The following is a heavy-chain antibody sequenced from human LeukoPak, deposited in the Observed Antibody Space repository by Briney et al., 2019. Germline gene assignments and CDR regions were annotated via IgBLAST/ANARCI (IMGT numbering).Heavy chain of an antibody. V-gene: IGHV3-21*01. Sequence: GSLRLSCAASGFTFSNFAMNWVRQAPGKGLEWVSSISSSSSYIYYADSVKGRFTISRDNAKNSLYLQMNSLRAEDTAVYYCARGVRYYDSSGQGGDAFDIWGQGTMVTVSS. D-gene: IGHD3-22*01. CDR3: ARGVRYYDSSGQGGDAFDI. CDR2: ISSSSSYI. J-gene: IGHJ3*02. CDR1: GFTFSNFA.